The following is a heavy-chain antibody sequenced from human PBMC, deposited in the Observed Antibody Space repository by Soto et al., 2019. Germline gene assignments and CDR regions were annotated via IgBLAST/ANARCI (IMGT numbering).Heavy chain of an antibody. CDR1: GYSFTNYW. Sequence: GESLKISCKGSGYSFTNYWIGWVRQMPGKGLEWMGIIYPGDSDTRYSPSFQGQVTISAAKSISTAYLRWSSLKASDTAMYYCARPPLDYGDYVAYWGQGTLVTVSS. D-gene: IGHD4-17*01. CDR2: IYPGDSDT. J-gene: IGHJ4*02. V-gene: IGHV5-51*01. CDR3: ARPPLDYGDYVAY.